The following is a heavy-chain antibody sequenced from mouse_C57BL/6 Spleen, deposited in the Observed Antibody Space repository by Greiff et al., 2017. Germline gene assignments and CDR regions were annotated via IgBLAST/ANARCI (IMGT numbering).Heavy chain of an antibody. J-gene: IGHJ4*01. CDR2: IDPANGNT. CDR3: ARGDYGTPWDYAMDY. V-gene: IGHV14-3*01. CDR1: GFNIKNTY. Sequence: EVQLQQSVAELVRPGASVKLSCTASGFNIKNTYMHWVKQRPEQGLEWIGRIDPANGNTKYAPKFQGKATITTDTSSNTAYLQLSSLTSEDTAIYYCARGDYGTPWDYAMDYWGQGTSVTVSS. D-gene: IGHD1-1*01.